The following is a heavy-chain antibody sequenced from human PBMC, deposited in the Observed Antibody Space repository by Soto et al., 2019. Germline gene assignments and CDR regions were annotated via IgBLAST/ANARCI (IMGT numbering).Heavy chain of an antibody. Sequence: GGSLRLSCAASGFTFSSYAMSWVRQAPGKGLEWVSAISGSGGSTYYADSVKGRFTISRDNSKNTLYLQMNSLRAEDTAVYYCAKATIIAVAGLYYFDYWGQGTLVTGSS. CDR2: ISGSGGST. CDR3: AKATIIAVAGLYYFDY. J-gene: IGHJ4*02. D-gene: IGHD6-19*01. V-gene: IGHV3-23*01. CDR1: GFTFSSYA.